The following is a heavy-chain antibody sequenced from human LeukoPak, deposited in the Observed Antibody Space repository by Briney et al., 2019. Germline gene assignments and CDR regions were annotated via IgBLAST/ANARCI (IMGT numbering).Heavy chain of an antibody. CDR1: GFTFSSYW. CDR3: ASGDYFEFDY. D-gene: IGHD3-22*01. V-gene: IGHV3-7*02. Sequence: GGSLRLSCAVSGFTFSSYWMSWVRQAPGKGLEWVAKIKQGGSETYYVDSVKGRFTISRDNAKNSLYLQMNSLRAEDTAVYYCASGDYFEFDYWGQGTLVTVPS. J-gene: IGHJ4*02. CDR2: IKQGGSET.